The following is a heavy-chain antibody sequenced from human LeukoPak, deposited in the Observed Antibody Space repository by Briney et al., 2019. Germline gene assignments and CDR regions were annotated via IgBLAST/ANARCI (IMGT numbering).Heavy chain of an antibody. V-gene: IGHV1-8*01. CDR1: GYTFTSYG. CDR3: ARVDGSPDY. J-gene: IGHJ4*02. Sequence: ASVKVSCKASGYTFTSYGISWVRQAPGQGLEWMGWINPNSGNRGYAQKFQGRVTITRDTSISTAYMELSSLRSEDTAVYYCARVDGSPDYWGQGTLVTVSA. CDR2: INPNSGNR. D-gene: IGHD2-15*01.